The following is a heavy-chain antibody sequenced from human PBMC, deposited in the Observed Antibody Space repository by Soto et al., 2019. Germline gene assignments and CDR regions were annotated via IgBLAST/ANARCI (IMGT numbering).Heavy chain of an antibody. V-gene: IGHV1-2*02. CDR1: GYTFTGYY. CDR3: ARVLVAVVIRGVDY. CDR2: INPNSGGT. Sequence: QVQLVQSGAEVKKPGASVKVSCKASGYTFTGYYMHWVRQAPGQGLEWMGWINPNSGGTNYAQKFQGRVKMTRDTSISAAYMELCRLRSDDTAVYYCARVLVAVVIRGVDYWGQGTLVTVSS. D-gene: IGHD6-19*01. J-gene: IGHJ4*02.